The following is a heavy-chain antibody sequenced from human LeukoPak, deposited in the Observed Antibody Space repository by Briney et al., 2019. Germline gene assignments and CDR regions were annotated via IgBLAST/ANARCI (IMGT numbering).Heavy chain of an antibody. V-gene: IGHV3-33*01. Sequence: PGKSLRLSCVASGFTFRSFDMHWVRQAPGQGLEWVAAIQYDGRDTDYADSVKGRFTISRDNSKDTLYLEMDSLRVEDTALYYCARQRDYGDYYFDYWGQGTLVTVSS. CDR2: IQYDGRDT. J-gene: IGHJ4*02. CDR3: ARQRDYGDYYFDY. D-gene: IGHD4-17*01. CDR1: GFTFRSFD.